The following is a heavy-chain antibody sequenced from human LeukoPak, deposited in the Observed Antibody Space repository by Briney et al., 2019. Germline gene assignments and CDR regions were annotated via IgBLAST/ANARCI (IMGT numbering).Heavy chain of an antibody. CDR3: AKWAGSGEQTKRYFGPFDF. CDR2: ISGDGGGT. J-gene: IGHJ4*02. D-gene: IGHD1/OR15-1a*01. CDR1: GFTFSNWA. V-gene: IGHV3-23*01. Sequence: GGSLRLSCAASGFTFSNWAITWVRQAPGMGLEWVSYISGDGGGTYYADSVKGRFTVSRDNSKNTLYLEINSLRVEDTAGYYCAKWAGSGEQTKRYFGPFDFWGQGTLVTVSS.